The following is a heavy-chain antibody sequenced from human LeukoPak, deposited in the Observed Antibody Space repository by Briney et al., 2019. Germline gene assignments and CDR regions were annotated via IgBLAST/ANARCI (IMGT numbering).Heavy chain of an antibody. CDR2: ISSSSSYI. CDR3: WGGNDYSNTIDY. J-gene: IGHJ4*02. V-gene: IGHV3-21*01. D-gene: IGHD4-11*01. CDR1: GFTFSSYS. Sequence: PGGSLRLSRAASGFTFSSYSMNWVRQAPGKGLEWVSSISSSSSYIYYADSVKGRFTISRDNAKNSLYLQMNSLRAEDTAVYYCWGGNDYSNTIDYWGQGTLVTVSS.